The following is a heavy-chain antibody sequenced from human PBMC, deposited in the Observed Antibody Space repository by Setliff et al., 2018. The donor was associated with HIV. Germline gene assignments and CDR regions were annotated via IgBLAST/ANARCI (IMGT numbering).Heavy chain of an antibody. V-gene: IGHV4-34*01. CDR1: RGSFSHYY. Sequence: NPSETLSLTCAVYRGSFSHYYWTWIRQSPGKGLEWIAEINQERTTFYNPSLKSRVTTSLDTSRNEVSLRLSSVTAADTATYFCARVRFNFDNVRCFDLWGPGTLVTVS. D-gene: IGHD1-20*01. CDR2: INQERTT. CDR3: ARVRFNFDNVRCFDL. J-gene: IGHJ2*01.